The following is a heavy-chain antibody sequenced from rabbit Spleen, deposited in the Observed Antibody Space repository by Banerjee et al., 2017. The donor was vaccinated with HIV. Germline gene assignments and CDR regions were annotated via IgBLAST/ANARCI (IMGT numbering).Heavy chain of an antibody. J-gene: IGHJ3*01. D-gene: IGHD1-1*01. V-gene: IGHV1S47*01. CDR2: IDPVFGIT. CDR3: VRVLLSGSGRSL. CDR1: GFDFSAYG. Sequence: EESGGGLVQPGGSLKLSCKASGFDFSAYGVSWVRQAPGKGLEWIGYIDPVFGITYYANWVNGRFSISRENAQNTVFLQMTSLTAADTATYFCVRVLLSGSGRSLWGQGTLVTVS.